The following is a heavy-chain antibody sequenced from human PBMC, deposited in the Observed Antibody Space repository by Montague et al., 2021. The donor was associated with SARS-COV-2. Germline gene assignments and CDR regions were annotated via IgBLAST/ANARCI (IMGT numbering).Heavy chain of an antibody. CDR2: ISYSGSA. Sequence: SETLSLTCAGFGGSIRGYKWTRIRQYPGQELESFGHISYSGSANYNPSLKSRVTISVDTAKNQFSLKLTSVNVADTAVYYCTRGAPGYWGQGTLVTVSS. CDR3: TRGAPGY. V-gene: IGHV4-34*01. CDR1: GGSIRGYK. J-gene: IGHJ4*02.